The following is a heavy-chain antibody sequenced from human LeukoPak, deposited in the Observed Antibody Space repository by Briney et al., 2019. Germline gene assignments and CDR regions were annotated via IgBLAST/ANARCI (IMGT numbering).Heavy chain of an antibody. J-gene: IGHJ4*02. D-gene: IGHD4-23*01. V-gene: IGHV3-48*04. CDR3: AKWVGTLGSLDF. Sequence: PGGSLRLSCAASGFTFGSYSMNWVGQAPGKGLEWLSYISSVSNAIYYADSVKGRFTISRDNGKNSLYLQLNSLRAEDTAVYYCAKWVGTLGSLDFWGQGTLVTVSS. CDR2: ISSVSNAI. CDR1: GFTFGSYS.